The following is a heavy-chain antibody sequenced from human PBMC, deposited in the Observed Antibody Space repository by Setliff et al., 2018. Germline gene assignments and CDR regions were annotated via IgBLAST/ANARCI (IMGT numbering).Heavy chain of an antibody. V-gene: IGHV1-2*02. CDR3: ARVPRNSRDYYYGMDV. Sequence: ASVKVSCKASGGTFSSYAISWVRQAPGQGLEWMGWINPNSGGTNYAQKFQGRVTMTRDTSISTAYMELSRLRSDDTAVYYCARVPRNSRDYYYGMDVWGQGTTVTVSS. J-gene: IGHJ6*02. D-gene: IGHD6-13*01. CDR2: INPNSGGT. CDR1: GGTFSSYA.